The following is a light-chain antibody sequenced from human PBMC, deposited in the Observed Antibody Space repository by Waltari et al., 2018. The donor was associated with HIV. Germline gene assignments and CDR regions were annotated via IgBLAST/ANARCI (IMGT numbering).Light chain of an antibody. Sequence: DIQLTQSPALLSASVGERVTIIFRASEPIRTDLALFQQKAGKGPKRLIFAAATLQTGVPQRFSGSGSGTQFTLSVTSLQPEDFATYFCQQHNSFPITFGGGTKV. J-gene: IGKJ4*01. CDR3: QQHNSFPIT. CDR1: EPIRTD. CDR2: AAA. V-gene: IGKV1-17*01.